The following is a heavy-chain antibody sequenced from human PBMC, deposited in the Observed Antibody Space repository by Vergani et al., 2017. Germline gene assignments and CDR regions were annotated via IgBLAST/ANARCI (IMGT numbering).Heavy chain of an antibody. V-gene: IGHV3-11*01. D-gene: IGHD2-15*01. CDR1: GFTFSDYY. Sequence: VQLLESGGGLVHPGGSLRLSCAASGFTFSDYYMSWIRQAPGKGLEWVSYISSSGSTIYYADSVKGRFTISRDNAKNSLYLQMNSLRAEDTAVYYCARGAKDIVVVVAATWYYYYYMDVWGKGTTVTVSS. J-gene: IGHJ6*03. CDR3: ARGAKDIVVVVAATWYYYYYMDV. CDR2: ISSSGSTI.